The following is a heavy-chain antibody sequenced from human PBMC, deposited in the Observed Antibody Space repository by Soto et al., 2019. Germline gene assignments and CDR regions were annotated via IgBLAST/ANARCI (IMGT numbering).Heavy chain of an antibody. CDR2: IYSGGYT. D-gene: IGHD3-10*01. J-gene: IGHJ4*02. CDR3: AGRPGGGGY. Sequence: EVQLVESGGGLIQPGGSLRLSCAVSGFTVSNNYMSWVRQAPGKGLEGVSVIYSGGYTAYGDSVKGRFTISRDNSKNTLFLKMDSVGAGAAAVFFWAGRPGGGGYWGQGTLVTVSS. CDR1: GFTVSNNY. V-gene: IGHV3-53*01.